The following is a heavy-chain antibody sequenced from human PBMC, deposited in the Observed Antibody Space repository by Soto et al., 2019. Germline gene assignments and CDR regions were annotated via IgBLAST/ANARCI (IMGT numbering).Heavy chain of an antibody. CDR3: STADTVLARYGMGV. CDR1: GYTLTELS. J-gene: IGHJ6*02. CDR2: FDPEDGET. D-gene: IGHD5-18*01. V-gene: IGHV1-24*01. Sequence: QVQLVQSGAEVKKPGASVKVSCKVSGYTLTELSMHWVRQAPGKGLEWMGGFDPEDGETNYAQKFQGRVTMTEDTSTDTAYMELISLRSEDTAVYYCSTADTVLARYGMGVWGQGTTVTVSS.